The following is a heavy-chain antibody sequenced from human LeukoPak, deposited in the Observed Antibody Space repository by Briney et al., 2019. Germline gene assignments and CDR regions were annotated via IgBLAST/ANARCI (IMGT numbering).Heavy chain of an antibody. CDR3: ARTRGYSYGPMDY. V-gene: IGHV4-38-2*01. CDR1: GYSISSGYY. D-gene: IGHD5-18*01. Sequence: SETLSLTCAVSGYSISSGYYWGRIRQPPGKGLEWIGSIYHSGSTYYNPSLKSRVTISVDTSKNQFSLKLSSVAAADTAVYYCARTRGYSYGPMDYWGQGTLVTVSS. J-gene: IGHJ4*02. CDR2: IYHSGST.